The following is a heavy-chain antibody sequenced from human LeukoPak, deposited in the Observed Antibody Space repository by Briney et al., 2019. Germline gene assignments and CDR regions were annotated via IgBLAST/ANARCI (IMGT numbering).Heavy chain of an antibody. J-gene: IGHJ3*02. Sequence: SETLSLTCTVSAGSISSYYWSWSRHPPAGGLEWIGYIYYSGTTNNNPSLKSRVTISVDTSKTQFSLKLSSVTTADTAVYCCARLHRGEEAFDIWGQGTMVTVSS. V-gene: IGHV4-59*01. CDR3: ARLHRGEEAFDI. CDR1: AGSISSYY. CDR2: IYYSGTT.